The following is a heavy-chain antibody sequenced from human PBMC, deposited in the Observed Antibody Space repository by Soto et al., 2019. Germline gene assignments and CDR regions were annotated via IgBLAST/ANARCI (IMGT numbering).Heavy chain of an antibody. D-gene: IGHD1-1*01. V-gene: IGHV3-30*03. CDR1: GFIFRNFG. CDR3: VQRARTAHQPVEC. J-gene: IGHJ4*02. Sequence: QVHLVESGGGVVQPGRSLRLSCAASGFIFRNFGMHWVRRAPGKGLEWVSTISGDGNDKYYPDSMKGRFTISRDNFNNALYLQLNSLRPEDTAVSHCVQRARTAHQPVECWGQGVLVIVSS. CDR2: ISGDGNDK.